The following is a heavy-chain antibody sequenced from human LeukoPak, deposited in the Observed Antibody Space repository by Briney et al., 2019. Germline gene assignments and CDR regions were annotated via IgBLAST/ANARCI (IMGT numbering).Heavy chain of an antibody. J-gene: IGHJ1*01. CDR2: VTGNAANT. V-gene: IGHV3-23*01. CDR1: GFTFSSYA. D-gene: IGHD2/OR15-2a*01. Sequence: PGGSLRLSCAASGFTFSSYAMSWVRQAPGKGLEWVSGVTGNAANTYYADSVKGRFAISRDNSKNTVYLQMNGLRVEDTAIYYCTKRYVNSNYWQSLGEWGQGTLVTVSS. CDR3: TKRYVNSNYWQSLGE.